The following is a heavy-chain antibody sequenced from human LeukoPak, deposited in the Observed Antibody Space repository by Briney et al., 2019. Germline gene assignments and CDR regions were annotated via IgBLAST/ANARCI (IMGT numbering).Heavy chain of an antibody. J-gene: IGHJ4*02. D-gene: IGHD6-13*01. CDR3: ARHPYSSSWYVSG. CDR2: IYYSGST. Sequence: PSETLSLTCTVSGGSISSSSYYWGWIRQPPGKGLEWIGSIYYSGSTYYNPSLKSRVTISVDTSKNQFSLRLSSVTAADTAVYYCARHPYSSSWYVSGWGQGTLVTVSS. V-gene: IGHV4-39*01. CDR1: GGSISSSSYY.